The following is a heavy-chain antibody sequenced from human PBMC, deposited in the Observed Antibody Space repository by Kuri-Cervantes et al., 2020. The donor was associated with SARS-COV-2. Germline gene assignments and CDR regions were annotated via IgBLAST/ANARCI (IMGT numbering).Heavy chain of an antibody. Sequence: GGSLRLSCAASGFTFSSYAMHWVRQAPGKGLEWVAVISYDGSNKYYADSVKGRFTISRDNSKNTLYLQMNSLRAEDAAVYYCARDERWRYCSGGSCYGDYYYGMDVWGQGTTVTVSS. V-gene: IGHV3-30-3*01. D-gene: IGHD2-15*01. CDR1: GFTFSSYA. J-gene: IGHJ6*02. CDR2: ISYDGSNK. CDR3: ARDERWRYCSGGSCYGDYYYGMDV.